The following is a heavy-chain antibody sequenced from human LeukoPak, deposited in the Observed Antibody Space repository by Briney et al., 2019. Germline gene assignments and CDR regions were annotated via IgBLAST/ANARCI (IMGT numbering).Heavy chain of an antibody. CDR1: GGSINNYY. D-gene: IGHD3-10*01. Sequence: PSETLSLTCTVSGGSINNYYWSWIRQPPGKGLEWIGYIYYTGTTTYNPSLRTRVTILVDTSKTHFSLKLSSVTAADTAVYSCARVRYYYGSIDPWGQGTLVTVSS. CDR3: ARVRYYYGSIDP. V-gene: IGHV4-59*08. J-gene: IGHJ5*02. CDR2: IYYTGTT.